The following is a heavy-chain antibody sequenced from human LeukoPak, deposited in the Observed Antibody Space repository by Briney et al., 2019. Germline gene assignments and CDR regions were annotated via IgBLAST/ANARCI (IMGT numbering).Heavy chain of an antibody. D-gene: IGHD6-19*01. CDR1: GGSINTYF. CDR2: IYYNGYT. CDR3: ARDLYSSGWGYFDY. J-gene: IGHJ4*02. Sequence: KASETLSLTCTVSGGSINTYFWNWIRQSPGKGLEWIGFIYYNGYTKYSPSLESRVTMSVDTSKNQVSLKLSSVTAADTAVYYCARDLYSSGWGYFDYWGQGTLVTVSS. V-gene: IGHV4-59*12.